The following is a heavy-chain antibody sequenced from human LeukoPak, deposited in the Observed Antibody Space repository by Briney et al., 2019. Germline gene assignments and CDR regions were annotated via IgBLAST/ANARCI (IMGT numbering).Heavy chain of an antibody. CDR1: GGSISSYY. Sequence: PSETLSLTCTVSGGSISSYYWSWIRQPPGKGLEWIGYIYYSGSTNYNPSLKSRVTISVDTSKNQFSLKLSSVTAADTAVYYCARFKSIKPLDAFDIWGQGTMVTVSS. D-gene: IGHD2/OR15-2a*01. J-gene: IGHJ3*02. CDR3: ARFKSIKPLDAFDI. CDR2: IYYSGST. V-gene: IGHV4-59*08.